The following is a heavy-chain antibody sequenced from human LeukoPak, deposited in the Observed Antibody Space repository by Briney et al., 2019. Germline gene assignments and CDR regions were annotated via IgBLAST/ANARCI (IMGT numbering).Heavy chain of an antibody. CDR3: ARVQGYYGSGSQGYFDY. CDR1: GGSISSSSYY. D-gene: IGHD3-10*01. V-gene: IGHV4-39*07. J-gene: IGHJ4*02. Sequence: SETLSLTCTVSGGSISSSSYYWGWIRQPPGKGLEWIGRIYYSGSTYYNPSLKSRVTISVDTSKNQFSLKLSSVTAADTAVYYCARVQGYYGSGSQGYFDYWGQGTLVTVSS. CDR2: IYYSGST.